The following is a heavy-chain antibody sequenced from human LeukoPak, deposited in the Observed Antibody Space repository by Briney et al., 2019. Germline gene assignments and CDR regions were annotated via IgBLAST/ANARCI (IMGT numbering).Heavy chain of an antibody. CDR1: GGTFSSYA. CDR3: ARESTYYYDSSGYPYGMDV. Sequence: SVKVSCKASGGTFSSYAISWVRQAPGQGLEWMGRIIPILGIANYAQKFQGRVTITADKSTSTAYMELSSLRPEDTAVYYCARESTYYYDSSGYPYGMDVWGQGTTVTVSS. J-gene: IGHJ6*02. V-gene: IGHV1-69*04. D-gene: IGHD3-22*01. CDR2: IIPILGIA.